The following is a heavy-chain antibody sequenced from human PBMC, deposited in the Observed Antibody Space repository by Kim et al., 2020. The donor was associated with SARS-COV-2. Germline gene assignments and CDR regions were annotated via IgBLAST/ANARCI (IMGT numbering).Heavy chain of an antibody. D-gene: IGHD2-15*01. CDR1: RFSFSSYW. CDR2: IREDGSEK. Sequence: GGSLRLSCTASRFSFSSYWMTWIRRAPGKGLEWVATIREDGSEKFYVDSVKGRFTISRDNAKDSLYLQMNSLRAEDTAVYYCARVGCSGGSCYSPVDYWG. CDR3: ARVGCSGGSCYSPVDY. V-gene: IGHV3-7*01. J-gene: IGHJ4*01.